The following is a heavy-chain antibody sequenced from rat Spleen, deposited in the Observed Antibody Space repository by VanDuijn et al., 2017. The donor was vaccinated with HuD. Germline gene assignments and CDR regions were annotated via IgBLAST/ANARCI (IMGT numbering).Heavy chain of an antibody. CDR1: GFSFSDYY. Sequence: EVQLVESGGDLVQPGRSLKLSCAASGFSFSDYYMAWVRQAPTKGLEWVATISYDGSNTYYRDSVRGRFTISRDNVKSTLYLQMDSLRSEDTATYYCARLRWDVMDAWGQGASVTVSS. D-gene: IGHD1-5*01. V-gene: IGHV5-7*01. CDR3: ARLRWDVMDA. J-gene: IGHJ4*01. CDR2: ISYDGSNT.